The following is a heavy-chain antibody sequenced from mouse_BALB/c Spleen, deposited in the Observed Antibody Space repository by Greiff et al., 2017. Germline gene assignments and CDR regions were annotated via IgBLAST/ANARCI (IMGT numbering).Heavy chain of an antibody. J-gene: IGHJ4*01. D-gene: IGHD4-1*01. CDR2: ISNGGGST. CDR1: GFTFSSYT. Sequence: EVQGVESGGGLVQPGGSLKLSCAASGFTFSSYTMSWVRQTPEKRLEWVAYISNGGGSTYYPDTVKGRFTISRDNAKNTLYLQMSSLKSEDTAMFYCAKTGTCAMDDWGEGTSVTVSS. CDR3: AKTGTCAMDD. V-gene: IGHV5-12-2*01.